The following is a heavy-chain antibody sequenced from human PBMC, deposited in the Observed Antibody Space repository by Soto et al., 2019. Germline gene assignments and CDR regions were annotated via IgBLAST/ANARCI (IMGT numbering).Heavy chain of an antibody. V-gene: IGHV3-23*01. J-gene: IGHJ4*02. CDR3: AKGGERRRYYDILTGQYYFDY. CDR1: GFTFSSYA. CDR2: ISGSGGST. Sequence: GGSLRLSCAASGFTFSSYAMSWVRQAPGKGLEWVSAISGSGGSTYYADSVKGRFTISRDNSKNTLYLQMNSLRAEDTAVYYCAKGGERRRYYDILTGQYYFDYWGQGTLVTVSS. D-gene: IGHD3-9*01.